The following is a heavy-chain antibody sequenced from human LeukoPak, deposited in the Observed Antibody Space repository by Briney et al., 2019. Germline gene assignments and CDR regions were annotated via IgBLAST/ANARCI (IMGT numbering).Heavy chain of an antibody. V-gene: IGHV4-38-2*02. J-gene: IGHJ4*02. CDR3: ARGLDDKIDY. D-gene: IGHD1-1*01. Sequence: SETLSLTCTVSGYSISSGYYWGWIRQPPGKGLEWIGSIYHSGSTYYNPSLESRVTISVDTSKNQFSLKLSSVTAADTAVYYCARGLDDKIDYWGQGTLVTVSS. CDR1: GYSISSGYY. CDR2: IYHSGST.